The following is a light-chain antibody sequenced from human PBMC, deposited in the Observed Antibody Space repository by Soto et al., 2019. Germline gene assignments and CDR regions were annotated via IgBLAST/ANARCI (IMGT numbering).Light chain of an antibody. CDR3: CSYAGSYTFLLV. Sequence: QSVLTQPRSVSGSPGQSVTISCTGTSSDVGGYNYVSWYQQHPGKAPKLMIYDVSKRPSGVPDRFSGSKSGNTASLTISGLQAEDEADYYCCSYAGSYTFLLVFGTGTQVTVL. CDR1: SSDVGGYNY. J-gene: IGLJ1*01. V-gene: IGLV2-11*01. CDR2: DVS.